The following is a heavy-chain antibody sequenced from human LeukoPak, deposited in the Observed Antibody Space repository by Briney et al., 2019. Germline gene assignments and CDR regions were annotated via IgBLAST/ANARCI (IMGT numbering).Heavy chain of an antibody. D-gene: IGHD6-19*01. J-gene: IGHJ4*02. V-gene: IGHV1-2*02. CDR2: INPHSGGT. CDR1: GYTFTAYY. CDR3: AIWYSSGWYSFYHKYYFDY. Sequence: ASVKISCKTSGYTFTAYYIHWVRQAPGQELEWMGWINPHSGGTNYAEKLQGRVTMTRDTSISTAYMELSRLRSDDTAVYYCAIWYSSGWYSFYHKYYFDYWGQGTLVTVSS.